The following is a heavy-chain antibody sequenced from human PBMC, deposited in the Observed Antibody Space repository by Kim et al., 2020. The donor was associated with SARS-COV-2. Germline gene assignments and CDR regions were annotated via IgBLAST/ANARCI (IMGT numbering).Heavy chain of an antibody. CDR1: GFTFSSYA. Sequence: GGSLRLSCSASGFTFSSYAMHWVRQAPGKGLEYVSAISSNGGSTYYADSVKGRFTISRDNSKNTLYLQMSSLRAEDTAVYYCVKGGIYDIAAGGNYYYYGMDVWGQGTTVTVSS. CDR3: VKGGIYDIAAGGNYYYYGMDV. D-gene: IGHD6-13*01. CDR2: ISSNGGST. V-gene: IGHV3-64D*06. J-gene: IGHJ6*02.